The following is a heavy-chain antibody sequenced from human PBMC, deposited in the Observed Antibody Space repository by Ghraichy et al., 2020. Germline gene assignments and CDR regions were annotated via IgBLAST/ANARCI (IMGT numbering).Heavy chain of an antibody. CDR3: ARRRGYCSSTSCYTGPYNWFDP. D-gene: IGHD2-2*02. CDR2: IYYSGST. CDR1: GGSISSSSYY. V-gene: IGHV4-39*01. J-gene: IGHJ5*02. Sequence: SETLSLTCTVSGGSISSSSYYWGWIRQPPGKGLEWIGSIYYSGSTYYNPSLKSRVTISVDTSKNQFSLKLSSVTAADTAVYYCARRRGYCSSTSCYTGPYNWFDPWGQGTLVTVSS.